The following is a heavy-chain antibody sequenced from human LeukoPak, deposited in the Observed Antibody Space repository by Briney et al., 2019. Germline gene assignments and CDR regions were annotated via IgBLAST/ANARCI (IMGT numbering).Heavy chain of an antibody. D-gene: IGHD3-22*01. Sequence: GASVKVSCKASGGTFSSYAVSWVRQAPGQGLEWMGRIIPILGIANYAQKFQGRVTITADKSTSTAYMELRSLRSEDTAVYYCARVVDDSRSDYFDYWGEGTLVTVSS. V-gene: IGHV1-69*04. CDR3: ARVVDDSRSDYFDY. CDR1: GGTFSSYA. J-gene: IGHJ4*02. CDR2: IIPILGIA.